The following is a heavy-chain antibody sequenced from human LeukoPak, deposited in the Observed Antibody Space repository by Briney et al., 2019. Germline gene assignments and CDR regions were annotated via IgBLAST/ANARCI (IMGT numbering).Heavy chain of an antibody. D-gene: IGHD1-7*01. Sequence: GASVKVSCKASGGTFSSYAISWVRQAPGQGLERLGGIIPIFGTANYAQKFQGRVTITTDESTSTAYMELSSLRSEDTAVYYCASITGTTEKRLNYYYYYMDVWGKGTTVTVSS. CDR2: IIPIFGTA. J-gene: IGHJ6*03. CDR3: ASITGTTEKRLNYYYYYMDV. V-gene: IGHV1-69*05. CDR1: GGTFSSYA.